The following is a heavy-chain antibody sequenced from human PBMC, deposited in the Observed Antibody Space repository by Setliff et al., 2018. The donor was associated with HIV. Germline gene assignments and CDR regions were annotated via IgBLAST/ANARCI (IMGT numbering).Heavy chain of an antibody. CDR1: GYTFTNYG. J-gene: IGHJ4*02. V-gene: IGHV1-18*01. D-gene: IGHD4-17*01. Sequence: ASVKVSCKASGYTFTNYGITWVRQAPGHGLEWMGWLASYNDDANYAQNLQGRVTMTTDKSTSTAYMELRSLRSDDTAVYYCARGQCGDELFDHWGQGTLVTVSS. CDR2: LASYNDDA. CDR3: ARGQCGDELFDH.